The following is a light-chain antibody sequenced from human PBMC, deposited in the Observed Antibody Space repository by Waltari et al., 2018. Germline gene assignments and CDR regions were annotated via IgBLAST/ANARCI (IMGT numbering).Light chain of an antibody. V-gene: IGLV2-18*02. Sequence: QSALTQPPSVSKSLGQSITISCTGTSSDIGGYNGVSWYQQHSGPAPRLLIYEVTKRPSGVSDRFSGSKSGNTASLTISGLQAEDEADYYCGSYRSPNTFLFGGGTRLTVL. CDR1: SSDIGGYNG. CDR2: EVT. CDR3: GSYRSPNTFL. J-gene: IGLJ2*01.